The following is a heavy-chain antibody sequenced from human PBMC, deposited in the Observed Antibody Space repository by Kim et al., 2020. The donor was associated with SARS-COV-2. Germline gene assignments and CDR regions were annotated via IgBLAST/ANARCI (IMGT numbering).Heavy chain of an antibody. CDR2: IYYSGST. Sequence: SETLSLTCTVSGGSISSSSYYWGWIRQPPGKGLEWIGSIYYSGSTYYNPSLKSRVTISVDTSKNQFSLKLSSVTAADTAVYYCARRGSSGYYYADYWGQGTLVTVSS. V-gene: IGHV4-39*01. CDR3: ARRGSSGYYYADY. J-gene: IGHJ4*02. D-gene: IGHD3-22*01. CDR1: GGSISSSSYY.